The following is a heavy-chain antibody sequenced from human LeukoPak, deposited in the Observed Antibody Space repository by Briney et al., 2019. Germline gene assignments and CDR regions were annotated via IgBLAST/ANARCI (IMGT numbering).Heavy chain of an antibody. V-gene: IGHV1-8*01. J-gene: IGHJ4*02. CDR3: ASPAPASYYYDSSGYPFDY. D-gene: IGHD3-22*01. Sequence: ASVKVSCKASGYTFTSYDINWVRQATGQGLEWMGWMNPNSGKTGYAQKFQGRVTMTRNTSISTAYMELSSLRSENTAVYYCASPAPASYYYDSSGYPFDYWGQGTLVTVSS. CDR2: MNPNSGKT. CDR1: GYTFTSYD.